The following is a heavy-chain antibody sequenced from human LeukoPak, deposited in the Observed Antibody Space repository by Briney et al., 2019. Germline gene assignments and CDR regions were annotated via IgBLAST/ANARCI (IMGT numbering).Heavy chain of an antibody. D-gene: IGHD3-16*02. J-gene: IGHJ3*02. CDR1: GGSITSHY. CDR3: ARVGASFWAFDI. V-gene: IGHV4-59*11. CDR2: FYYSGRS. Sequence: SESLSLTCSVSGGSITSHYWSWVRQPPGKGLEWLGYFYYSGRSNYSPSLKSRVTISVDTSKNQFSLKLNSVTAADTAVYYCARVGASFWAFDIWGQGTMVTVSS.